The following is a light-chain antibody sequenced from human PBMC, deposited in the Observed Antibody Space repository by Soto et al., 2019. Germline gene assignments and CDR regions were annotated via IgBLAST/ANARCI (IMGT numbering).Light chain of an antibody. J-gene: IGLJ1*01. CDR2: DDR. Sequence: SYELTQPPSVSVAPGQTAKITCGENNIGSKSVHWYQQKPGQAPVLVVYDDRDRPSGIPERFSGSNSGNTATLTISRVEAGDEAVYYCQVWDSNSDHYVFGTWTKVTVL. CDR1: NIGSKS. V-gene: IGLV3-21*02. CDR3: QVWDSNSDHYV.